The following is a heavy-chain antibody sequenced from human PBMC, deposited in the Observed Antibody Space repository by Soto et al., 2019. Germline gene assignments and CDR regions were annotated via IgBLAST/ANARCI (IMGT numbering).Heavy chain of an antibody. CDR1: GGSISSTTYY. CDR3: ARLTPVTADFDY. D-gene: IGHD4-17*01. V-gene: IGHV4-39*01. CDR2: FFIGGNT. Sequence: SETLSLTCTVSGGSISSTTYYWGWMRQPPGKGLEWIASFFIGGNTYYNPSLKSRVTISVDTSKNQFSLKLSSVTAADTAVYYCARLTPVTADFDYWGQGTLVTVSS. J-gene: IGHJ4*02.